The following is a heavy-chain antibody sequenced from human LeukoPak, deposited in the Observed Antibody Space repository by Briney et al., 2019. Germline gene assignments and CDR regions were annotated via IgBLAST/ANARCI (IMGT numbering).Heavy chain of an antibody. CDR2: ISSSSSYI. Sequence: GRSLTLYCEASGFTFSSYAMPWVRQAPGKGLEWISSISSSSSYIYYADSVKRRFTLPRATAMNSLYLQINSTISEYTAVYYCARDVEYYYFDYWGQGTLVTVTS. CDR3: ARDVEYYYFDY. CDR1: GFTFSSYA. V-gene: IGHV3-21*01. D-gene: IGHD2/OR15-2a*01. J-gene: IGHJ4*02.